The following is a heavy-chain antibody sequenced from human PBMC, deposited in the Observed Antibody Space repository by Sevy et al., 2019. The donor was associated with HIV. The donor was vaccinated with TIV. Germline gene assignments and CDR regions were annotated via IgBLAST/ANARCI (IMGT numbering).Heavy chain of an antibody. Sequence: GGSLRLSCAASGFSFSSYGMHWVRQAPGKGLEWMSYIQYDGSNKDYADSVKGRFTISRDNSKNTLYLQMNSLRVEDTAVFYCVGEGGGEGGDHWGQGTLVTVSS. CDR3: VGEGGGEGGDH. J-gene: IGHJ4*02. D-gene: IGHD2-21*01. V-gene: IGHV3-30*02. CDR2: IQYDGSNK. CDR1: GFSFSSYG.